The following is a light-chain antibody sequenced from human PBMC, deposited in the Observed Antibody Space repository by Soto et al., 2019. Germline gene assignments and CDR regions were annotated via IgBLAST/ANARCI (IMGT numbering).Light chain of an antibody. CDR1: SSNIGSNT. V-gene: IGLV1-44*01. CDR3: AAWDDSLNGLVV. J-gene: IGLJ2*01. Sequence: QAVVTQPPSASGTPGQRVTISCSGSSSNIGSNTVNWYQQLPGTAPKLLIYSNNQRPSGVPDRCSGSKSGTSASLAISGLQSEDEADYYCAAWDDSLNGLVVFGGGTKLTVL. CDR2: SNN.